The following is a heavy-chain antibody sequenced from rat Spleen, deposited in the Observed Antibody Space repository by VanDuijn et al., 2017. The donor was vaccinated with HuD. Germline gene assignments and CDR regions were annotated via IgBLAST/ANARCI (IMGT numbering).Heavy chain of an antibody. V-gene: IGHV5-17*01. J-gene: IGHJ3*01. CDR2: IIYDGSST. D-gene: IGHD1-5*01. CDR3: ARYYRYNSNWFAY. Sequence: EVQLVESGGGLVQPGRSLKFSCAASGFTFSDYAMAWVRQAPKKGLEWVATIIYDGSSTYYRDSVRGRFTISRENAKSILYLQMDSLRSEDTATYYCARYYRYNSNWFAYWGQGTLVTVSS. CDR1: GFTFSDYA.